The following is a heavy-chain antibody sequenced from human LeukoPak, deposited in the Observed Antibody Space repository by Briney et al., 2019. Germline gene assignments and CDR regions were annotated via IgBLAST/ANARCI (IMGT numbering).Heavy chain of an antibody. D-gene: IGHD6-19*01. V-gene: IGHV2-5*01. CDR3: AHRRVVVPGTSPLHPERYWFDP. CDR1: GFSLSTSGVA. J-gene: IGHJ5*02. CDR2: IYWNDEK. Sequence: SGPTLVNPTQTLTLTCTFSGFSLSTSGVAVGWIRQPPGKALEWLTLIYWNDEKRYSPSLKNRLTITKDPSKNQVVLTMTNMDPVDSATYYCAHRRVVVPGTSPLHPERYWFDPWGQGTLDTVSS.